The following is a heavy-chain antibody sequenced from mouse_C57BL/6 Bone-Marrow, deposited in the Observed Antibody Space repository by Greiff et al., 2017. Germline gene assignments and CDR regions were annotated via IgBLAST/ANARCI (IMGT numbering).Heavy chain of an antibody. D-gene: IGHD1-1*01. CDR1: GFNIKNTY. V-gene: IGHV14-3*01. J-gene: IGHJ4*01. CDR2: IDPANGNT. CDR3: ALYYCSSHYAMDY. Sequence: VQLKESVAELVRPGASVKLSCTASGFNIKNTYMHWVKQRPEQGLEWIGRIDPANGNTKYAPKFQGKATITADTSSNTAYLQLSSLTSEDTAIYYCALYYCSSHYAMDYWGQGTSVTVSA.